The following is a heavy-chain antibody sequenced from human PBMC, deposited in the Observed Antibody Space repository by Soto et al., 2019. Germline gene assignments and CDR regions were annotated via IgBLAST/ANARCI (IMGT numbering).Heavy chain of an antibody. CDR1: GGSISNNNW. CDR2: IYHSGTT. D-gene: IGHD2-2*01. CDR3: ARAENYCSSIICDKWIDP. V-gene: IGHV4-4*02. J-gene: IGHJ5*02. Sequence: QVQLQESGPGLVKPSGTLSLTCAVSGGSISNNNWWTWVRQPPGRGVEWIGEIYHSGTTNYNPSLKSRVTISMDKSKNQFSLKLSSVTAADTAVYYCARAENYCSSIICDKWIDPWGQGTLVTVSS.